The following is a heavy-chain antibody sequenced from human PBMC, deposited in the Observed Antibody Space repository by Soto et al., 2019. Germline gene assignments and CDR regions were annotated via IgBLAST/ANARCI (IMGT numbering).Heavy chain of an antibody. J-gene: IGHJ5*02. D-gene: IGHD3-3*01. Sequence: QVQLQESGPGLVKPSHTLSLTCAVSGDSIGTDGYYWSWIRQVPGKGLEWIGHMYYSGSTSYNPSLKSRVTISGETSTDQFSLSLTSVTAADTAVYFCARGGVLRFLKWFPGGWLDPWGQGTLVSVSS. CDR2: MYYSGST. CDR3: ARGGVLRFLKWFPGGWLDP. V-gene: IGHV4-31*11. CDR1: GDSIGTDGYY.